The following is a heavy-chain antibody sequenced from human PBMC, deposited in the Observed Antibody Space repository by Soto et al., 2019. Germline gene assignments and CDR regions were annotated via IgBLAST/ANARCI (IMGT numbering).Heavy chain of an antibody. CDR2: IIPVLGVT. Sequence: QVQLVQSGAEVMKLGSSVKVSCRASGDTFSSYTVSWVRQAPGQGLEWMGRIIPVLGVTNYAQKFRGRVTITADESRTTAYMDLSGLRSEDTAVYYCAIRRYCGTDCYHKYYYGMDVWGQGTAVTVSS. CDR3: AIRRYCGTDCYHKYYYGMDV. CDR1: GDTFSSYT. D-gene: IGHD2-21*02. J-gene: IGHJ6*02. V-gene: IGHV1-69*02.